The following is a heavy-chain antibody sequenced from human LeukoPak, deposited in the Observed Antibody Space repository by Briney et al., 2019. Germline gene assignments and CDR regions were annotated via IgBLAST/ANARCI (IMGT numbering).Heavy chain of an antibody. J-gene: IGHJ1*01. D-gene: IGHD2-2*01. V-gene: IGHV3-21*01. CDR1: GFTFSSYS. CDR2: ISSSSSYI. Sequence: NSGGSLRLSCAASGFTFSSYSMNWVRQAPGKGLEWDSSISSSSSYIYYADSVKGRFTISRDNAKNSLYLQMNSLRAEDTAVYYCARDPIVVVPAAITAAEYFQHWGQGTLVTVSS. CDR3: ARDPIVVVPAAITAAEYFQH.